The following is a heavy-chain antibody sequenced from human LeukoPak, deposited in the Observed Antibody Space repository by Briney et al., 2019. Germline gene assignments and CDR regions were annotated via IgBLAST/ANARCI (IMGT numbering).Heavy chain of an antibody. CDR1: GYTLTELS. J-gene: IGHJ4*02. CDR3: ATSDSSGYYYLDY. Sequence: ASVKVSCKASGYTLTELSMHWVRQAPGKGLEWMGGFDPEDGETIYAQKFQGRVTMTEDTSTDTAYMELSSLRSEDTAVYYCATSDSSGYYYLDYWGQGTLVTVSS. V-gene: IGHV1-24*01. D-gene: IGHD3-22*01. CDR2: FDPEDGET.